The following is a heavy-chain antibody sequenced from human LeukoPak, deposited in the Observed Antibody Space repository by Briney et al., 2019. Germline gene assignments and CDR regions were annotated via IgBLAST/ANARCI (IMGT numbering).Heavy chain of an antibody. CDR2: IWYDGSVQ. J-gene: IGHJ4*02. Sequence: GGSLRLSCAASGFTFSSYGMHWVRQAPGKGLEWVAAIWYDGSVQYYADSVKGRFTISRDNSKNTLYLQMDSLRAEDTAVYYCARAGYCSGGSCYGSDYWGQGTLVSVSS. D-gene: IGHD2-15*01. V-gene: IGHV3-33*01. CDR3: ARAGYCSGGSCYGSDY. CDR1: GFTFSSYG.